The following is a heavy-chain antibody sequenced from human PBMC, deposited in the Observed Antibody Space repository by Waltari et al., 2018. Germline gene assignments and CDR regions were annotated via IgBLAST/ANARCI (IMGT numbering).Heavy chain of an antibody. CDR1: GFTFSSYD. Sequence: EVQLVESGGGLVQPGGSLRLSCAASGFTFSSYDMHWLRQAPGKGLVWVSYIRSSGSTIYYADSVKGRFTISRDNAKNSLYLQMNSLRAEDTAVYYCARTVLWFGELGAFDIWGQGTMVTVSS. D-gene: IGHD3-10*01. CDR2: IRSSGSTI. J-gene: IGHJ3*02. V-gene: IGHV3-48*03. CDR3: ARTVLWFGELGAFDI.